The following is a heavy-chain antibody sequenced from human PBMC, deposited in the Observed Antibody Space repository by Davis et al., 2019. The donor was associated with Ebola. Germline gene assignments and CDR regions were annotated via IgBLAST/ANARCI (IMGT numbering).Heavy chain of an antibody. J-gene: IGHJ6*04. CDR3: ARSGLSFGVVKYHYGMDA. CDR2: ISAYNGNI. V-gene: IGHV1-18*01. CDR1: AGTFRSYA. D-gene: IGHD3-3*01. Sequence: ASVKVSCKVTAGTFRSYALSWVRQAPGQGLECMGWISAYNGNIHYAQRFQGRVTMTTDTSTSTAYMELRSLRSDDTAVYYCARSGLSFGVVKYHYGMDAWGKGTTVTVSS.